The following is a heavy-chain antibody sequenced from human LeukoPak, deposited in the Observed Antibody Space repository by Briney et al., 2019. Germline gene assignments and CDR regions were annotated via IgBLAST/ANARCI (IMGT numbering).Heavy chain of an antibody. CDR2: IIPIFGTA. V-gene: IGHV1-69*13. CDR3: ARAAGGCSTSCYKYYYYMDV. Sequence: GASVNVSCKASVGTFSSYAIGWVRQAPGQGLEWMGGIIPIFGTANYAQKFQGRVTITADESTSTAYMELSSLRSEDTAVYYCARAAGGCSTSCYKYYYYMDVWGKGTTVTVSS. D-gene: IGHD2-2*02. J-gene: IGHJ6*03. CDR1: VGTFSSYA.